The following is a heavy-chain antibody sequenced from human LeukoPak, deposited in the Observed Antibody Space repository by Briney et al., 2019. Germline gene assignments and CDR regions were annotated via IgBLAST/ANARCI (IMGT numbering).Heavy chain of an antibody. CDR1: GFTFSSYA. CDR3: ARGRSMLYSSSWSARGMDV. J-gene: IGHJ6*02. CDR2: ISYDGSNK. V-gene: IGHV3-30-3*01. Sequence: GGSLRLSCAASGFTFSSYAMHWVRQAPGKGLEWVAVISYDGSNKYYADSVKGRFTISRDNSKNTLYLQMNSLRAEDTAVYYCARGRSMLYSSSWSARGMDVWGQGTTVTVSS. D-gene: IGHD6-13*01.